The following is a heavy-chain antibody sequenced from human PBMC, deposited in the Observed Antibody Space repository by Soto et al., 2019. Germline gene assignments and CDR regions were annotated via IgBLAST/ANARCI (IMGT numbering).Heavy chain of an antibody. V-gene: IGHV1-69*13. CDR1: GGTFSSYA. D-gene: IGHD3-22*01. J-gene: IGHJ4*02. CDR3: ASGRYYYDSSGYYRYGVFDY. Sequence: SVKVSCKASGGTFSSYAISWVRQAPGQGLEWMGGIIPIFGTANYAQKFQGRVTITADESTSTAYMELSSLRSEDTAVYYCASGRYYYDSSGYYRYGVFDYWGQGTLVTVSS. CDR2: IIPIFGTA.